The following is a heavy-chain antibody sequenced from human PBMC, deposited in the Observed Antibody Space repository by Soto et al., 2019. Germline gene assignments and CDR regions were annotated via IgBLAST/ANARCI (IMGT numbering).Heavy chain of an antibody. Sequence: PSETLSLTCTVSGGSISSGGYYWSWIRQHPGKGLEWIGYIYYSGSTNYNPSLKSRVTISVDTSKNQFSLKLSSVTAADTAVYYCARTTAMVYFDYWGQGTLVTVSS. V-gene: IGHV4-61*08. J-gene: IGHJ4*02. CDR2: IYYSGST. D-gene: IGHD5-18*01. CDR3: ARTTAMVYFDY. CDR1: GGSISSGGYY.